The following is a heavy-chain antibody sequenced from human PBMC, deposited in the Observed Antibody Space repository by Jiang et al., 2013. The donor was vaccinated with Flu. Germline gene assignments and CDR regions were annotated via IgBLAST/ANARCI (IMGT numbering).Heavy chain of an antibody. CDR1: GYSISSGYY. V-gene: IGHV4-38-2*01. CDR3: ARARAPEIAAYYFDS. CDR2: IYDSWST. J-gene: IGHJ4*02. D-gene: IGHD6-13*01. Sequence: AVSGYSISSGYYWGWIRQPPGGALEWIGYIYDSWSTNYSPSLKSRLTISVDMSKTQFSLNLRSLTAADTAVYYCARARAPEIAAYYFDSWGQGTLVTVSS.